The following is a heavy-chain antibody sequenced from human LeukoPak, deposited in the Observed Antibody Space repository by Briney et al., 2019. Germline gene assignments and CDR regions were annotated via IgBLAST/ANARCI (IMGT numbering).Heavy chain of an antibody. D-gene: IGHD6-19*01. CDR1: GDSVSSNNAA. CDR3: ARAQWRNWFVP. J-gene: IGHJ5*02. V-gene: IGHV6-1*01. CDR2: TYYRSKWYN. Sequence: SQTLSLTCDISGDSVSSNNAAWNWIRLSPSRGLEWLGRTYYRSKWYNDYAVSVQSRITINPDTSKNQFSLQLNSVTPEDTAVYYCARAQWRNWFVPWGQGTLVTVSS.